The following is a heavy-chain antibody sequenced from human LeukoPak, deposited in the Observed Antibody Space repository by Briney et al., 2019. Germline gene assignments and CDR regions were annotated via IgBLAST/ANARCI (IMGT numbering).Heavy chain of an antibody. Sequence: PSETLSLTCTVSGGSISSYYWSWIRQPPGKGLEWIGYIYYSGSTNYNPSLKSRVTISVDTSKNQFSLKLSSVTAADTAVYYCAGNGDYGWDYYYHMDVWGQGTLVTVSS. CDR3: AGNGDYGWDYYYHMDV. J-gene: IGHJ6*03. D-gene: IGHD4-17*01. CDR1: GGSISSYY. CDR2: IYYSGST. V-gene: IGHV4-59*01.